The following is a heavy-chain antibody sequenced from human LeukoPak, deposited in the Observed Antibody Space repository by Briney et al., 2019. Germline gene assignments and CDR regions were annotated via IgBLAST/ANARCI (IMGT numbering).Heavy chain of an antibody. CDR2: IKQDGSEK. J-gene: IGHJ4*02. Sequence: PGGSLRLSCAASGFTFSTYWMSWVRQAPGKGPEWVANIKQDGSEKCYVDSVKGRFTISRDNAKNSLYLQMNSLRAEDTAVYYCARDDNWNYEDYWGQGTLVTVSS. CDR1: GFTFSTYW. CDR3: ARDDNWNYEDY. D-gene: IGHD1-7*01. V-gene: IGHV3-7*01.